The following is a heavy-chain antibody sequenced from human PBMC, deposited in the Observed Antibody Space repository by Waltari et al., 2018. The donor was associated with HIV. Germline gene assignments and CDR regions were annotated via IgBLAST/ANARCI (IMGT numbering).Heavy chain of an antibody. CDR3: ARGPVVVVTATYFDY. CDR2: IRSSSPTL. Sequence: EVQLVESGGGLVQPGGSLGLPCADSGLPFSCYSMNWVRQAQGKGLDWVSYIRSSSPTLYYADALKCRFPTLRPKPKKSLYLQMNSLGDDDTAVFYCARGPVVVVTATYFDYLGQGTLVTVSS. V-gene: IGHV3-48*02. J-gene: IGHJ4*02. CDR1: GLPFSCYS. D-gene: IGHD2-21*02.